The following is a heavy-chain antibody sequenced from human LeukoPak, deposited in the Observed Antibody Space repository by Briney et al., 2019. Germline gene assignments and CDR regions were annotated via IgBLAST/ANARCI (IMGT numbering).Heavy chain of an antibody. V-gene: IGHV4-61*02. D-gene: IGHD6-6*01. J-gene: IGHJ3*01. CDR1: GGSISRGSYF. CDR2: FYTSATP. CDR3: ARVGGPVPAALEDAFDL. Sequence: SETLSLTCTVSGGSISRGSYFWSWIRQPAGKGLEWIGRFYTSATPNYNPSLKSRVAMSADTSKNQFSLKLRSVTAADTALYFCARVGGPVPAALEDAFDLWGQGILVTVSS.